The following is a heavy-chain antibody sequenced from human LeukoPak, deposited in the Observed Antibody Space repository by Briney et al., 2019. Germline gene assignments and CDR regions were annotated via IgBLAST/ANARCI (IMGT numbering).Heavy chain of an antibody. V-gene: IGHV3-21*01. CDR1: GLTFSSYS. Sequence: GGSLRLSCAASGLTFSSYSMNWVRQAPGKGLEWVSSISSSSSYIYYADSVKGRFTISRDNAKNSLYLQMNSLRAEDTAVYYCARGPMVVTAKVFDYWGQGTLVTVSS. CDR3: ARGPMVVTAKVFDY. D-gene: IGHD2-21*02. J-gene: IGHJ4*02. CDR2: ISSSSSYI.